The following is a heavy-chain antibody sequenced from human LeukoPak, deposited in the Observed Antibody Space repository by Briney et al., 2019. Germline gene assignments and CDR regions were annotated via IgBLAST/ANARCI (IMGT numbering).Heavy chain of an antibody. CDR1: GYTLTGYY. J-gene: IGHJ6*02. CDR3: ARGFRTDIRTYYDFWSGYYDYGMDV. D-gene: IGHD3-3*01. Sequence: GASVKVSCKASGYTLTGYYIHWVRQAPGQGLEWMGWINPNSGGTNYAQKFQGRVTMTRDTSISTAYMELSRLRSDDTAVYYCARGFRTDIRTYYDFWSGYYDYGMDVWGQGTTVTVSS. V-gene: IGHV1-2*02. CDR2: INPNSGGT.